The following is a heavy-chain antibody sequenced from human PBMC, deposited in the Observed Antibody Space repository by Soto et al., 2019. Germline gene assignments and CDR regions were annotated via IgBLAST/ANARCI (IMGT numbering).Heavy chain of an antibody. CDR3: ATDSRINGIVDDIEI. D-gene: IGHD1-20*01. CDR2: VAHDGTSK. J-gene: IGHJ4*02. Sequence: QPWESXSLSSSSSGGISCDHSRHWVRRAPGKGLEWVAIVAHDGTSKYYAGSVKGRFTISSDKSSNTLFLQMDSLETEATAVYYCATDSRINGIVDDIEIWGRGTLVTVSS. CDR1: GGISCDHS. V-gene: IGHV3-30-3*01.